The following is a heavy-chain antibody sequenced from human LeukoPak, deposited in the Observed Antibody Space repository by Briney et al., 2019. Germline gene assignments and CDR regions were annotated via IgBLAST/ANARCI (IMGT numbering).Heavy chain of an antibody. V-gene: IGHV1-18*01. Sequence: ASVKVSCKASGYTFTSYGISWVRQAPGQGLEWMGWISAYNGNTNYAQKLQGRVTMTTDTSTSTAYKELRSLRSDDTAVYYCARDAQPYSSSPYHMDVWGKGTTVTVSS. CDR2: ISAYNGNT. CDR3: ARDAQPYSSSPYHMDV. D-gene: IGHD6-13*01. CDR1: GYTFTSYG. J-gene: IGHJ6*03.